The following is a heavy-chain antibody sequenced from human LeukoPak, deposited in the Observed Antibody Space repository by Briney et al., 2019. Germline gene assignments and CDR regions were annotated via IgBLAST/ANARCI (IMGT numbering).Heavy chain of an antibody. CDR3: AKRGDHFYMDV. CDR2: ISATGGST. V-gene: IGHV3-23*01. Sequence: GSLRLSCAAPGFTFTTYAMSWVRQAPGKGLEWVSTISATGGSTYYAASVKGRFTISRDNSKNTLYLQMNSLRAEDTAVYYCAKRGDHFYMDVWGKGTTVTVSS. D-gene: IGHD2-21*02. J-gene: IGHJ6*03. CDR1: GFTFTTYA.